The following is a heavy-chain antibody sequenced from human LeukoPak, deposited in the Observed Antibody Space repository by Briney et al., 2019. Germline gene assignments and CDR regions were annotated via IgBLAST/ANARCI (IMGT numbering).Heavy chain of an antibody. V-gene: IGHV3-30-3*01. CDR3: GRDSGGSGTYFSPYGMDV. Sequence: GRSLRLSCAASGFTFSSYAMHWVRKAPGKGLEWVAVISYDGGDQYYAESVKGRCTISRDKSKNTLYLQMSGLRAEDTAVYFCGRDSGGSGTYFSPYGMDVWGQGTTVTVSS. CDR1: GFTFSSYA. CDR2: ISYDGGDQ. J-gene: IGHJ6*02. D-gene: IGHD3-10*01.